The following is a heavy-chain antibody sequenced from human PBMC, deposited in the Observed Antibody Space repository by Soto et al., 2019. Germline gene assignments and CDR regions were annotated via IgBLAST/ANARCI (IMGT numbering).Heavy chain of an antibody. V-gene: IGHV1-58*02. CDR2: IVIGSGHT. CDR1: GFTFTSSA. Sequence: QMQLVQSGPEVKKPGTSVKVSCKTSGFTFTSSAMQWVRQARGQRLEWIGWIVIGSGHTNYAQKFQERVTITRDMSXTTAYMELSSLRSEDTAVYYCAAASSTSGGYYGMDVWGQGTTVTVSS. CDR3: AAASSTSGGYYGMDV. J-gene: IGHJ6*02. D-gene: IGHD2-2*01.